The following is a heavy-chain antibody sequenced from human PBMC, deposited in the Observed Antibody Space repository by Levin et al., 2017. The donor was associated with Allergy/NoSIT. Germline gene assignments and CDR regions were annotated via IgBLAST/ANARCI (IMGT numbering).Heavy chain of an antibody. Sequence: GGSLRLSCAASGFTFSSYAMHWVRQAPGKGLEWVAVISYDGSNKYYADSVKGRFTISRDNSKNTLYLQMNSLRAEDTAVYYCARVNSGVDGDYPYYFDYWGQGTLVTVSS. CDR2: ISYDGSNK. V-gene: IGHV3-30-3*01. CDR1: GFTFSSYA. CDR3: ARVNSGVDGDYPYYFDY. J-gene: IGHJ4*02. D-gene: IGHD4-17*01.